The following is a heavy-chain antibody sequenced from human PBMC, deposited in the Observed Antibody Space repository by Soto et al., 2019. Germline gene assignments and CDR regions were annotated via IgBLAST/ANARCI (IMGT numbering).Heavy chain of an antibody. CDR2: ISGDAGST. V-gene: IGHV3-23*01. CDR1: GFTFSSYA. Sequence: PGGSLRLSCAASGFTFSSYAMSWVRQAPGKGLEWVSIISGDAGSTKYADSVKGRFTISRVNSKNTVYLQMNSLRAEDTAVYYCAKRVYGDYVWFDYWGQGTLVTVSS. D-gene: IGHD4-17*01. J-gene: IGHJ4*02. CDR3: AKRVYGDYVWFDY.